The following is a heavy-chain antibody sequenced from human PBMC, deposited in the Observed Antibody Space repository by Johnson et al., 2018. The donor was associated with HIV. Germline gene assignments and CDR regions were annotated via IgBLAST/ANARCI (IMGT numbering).Heavy chain of an antibody. Sequence: QVQLVESGGGVVQPGRSLRLSCTSAFSFSGYAMHWVRQAPGKGLEWVAVISYDGSNKYYADSVKGRFTISRDNSKNTLYLQMNSLRAEDTAVYYCAKDNPVGATRGDAFDIWGQGTMVTVSS. CDR2: ISYDGSNK. V-gene: IGHV3-30*04. CDR3: AKDNPVGATRGDAFDI. J-gene: IGHJ3*02. D-gene: IGHD1-26*01. CDR1: AFSFSGYA.